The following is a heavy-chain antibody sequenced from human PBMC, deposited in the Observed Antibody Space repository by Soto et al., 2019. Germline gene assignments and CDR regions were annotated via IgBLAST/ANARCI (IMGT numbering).Heavy chain of an antibody. V-gene: IGHV4-31*03. Sequence: QVQLQESGPGLVKPSQTLSLTCTVSGASVNSGLYFWNWIRQVPGKGLAWIEHVHPSGNIYYNPSLKSRFTMSMDTSNNQVSLQLTSVTVADTAVYYCVRGSDPYKCGFWGQGTLVTVSS. CDR3: VRGSDPYKCGF. J-gene: IGHJ4*02. CDR2: VHPSGNI. CDR1: GASVNSGLYF. D-gene: IGHD6-25*01.